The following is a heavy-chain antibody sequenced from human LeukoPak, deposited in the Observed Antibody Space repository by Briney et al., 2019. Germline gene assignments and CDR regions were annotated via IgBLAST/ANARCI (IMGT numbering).Heavy chain of an antibody. CDR1: GGSISSYY. D-gene: IGHD1-1*01. CDR3: ARDPRTGIGADP. V-gene: IGHV4-59*01. Sequence: PSETLSLTCTVSGGSISSYYWSWIRQPPGKGLEWIGYIYYSGSTNYNPSLKSRVTISVDTSKNQFSLKLSSVTAADAAVYYCARDPRTGIGADPWGQGTLVTVSS. CDR2: IYYSGST. J-gene: IGHJ5*02.